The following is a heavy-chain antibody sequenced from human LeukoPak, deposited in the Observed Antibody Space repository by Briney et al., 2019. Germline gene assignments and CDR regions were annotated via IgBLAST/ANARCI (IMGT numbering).Heavy chain of an antibody. CDR1: GFSLTTYA. J-gene: IGHJ4*02. CDR2: VSPPGGGT. D-gene: IGHD7-27*01. Sequence: GGSLRLSCAASGFSLTTYAMGWVRQAPGKGLEWVSGVSPPGGGTYYADSVKGRFTISRDDSKNTLSLQMNSLRVEDTAVYYCARDLAWGAFDYWGQGTLVTVSS. CDR3: ARDLAWGAFDY. V-gene: IGHV3-23*01.